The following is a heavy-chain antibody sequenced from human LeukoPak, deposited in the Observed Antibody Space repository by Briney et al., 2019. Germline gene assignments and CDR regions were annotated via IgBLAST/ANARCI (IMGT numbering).Heavy chain of an antibody. Sequence: PGGSLRLSCAASGFTFSSYAMSWVRQAPGKGLEWVSAISGSGGSTYYADSVKGRFTISRDNSKNTLYLQMSSLRAEDTAVYYCAKEAYCSGGSCYGGSDYWGQGTLVTVSS. CDR1: GFTFSSYA. CDR3: AKEAYCSGGSCYGGSDY. D-gene: IGHD2-15*01. J-gene: IGHJ4*02. CDR2: ISGSGGST. V-gene: IGHV3-23*01.